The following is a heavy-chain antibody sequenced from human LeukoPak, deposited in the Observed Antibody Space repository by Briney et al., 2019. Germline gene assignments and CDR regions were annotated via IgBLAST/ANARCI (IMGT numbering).Heavy chain of an antibody. CDR1: GFTFSSYG. CDR2: ISYDGSNK. J-gene: IGHJ2*01. V-gene: IGHV3-30*18. Sequence: PGGSLRLSCAASGFTFSSYGMHWVRHAPGKGLEWVAVISYDGSNKYYADSVKGRFTISRDNSKNTLYLQMNSLRAEDTAVYYCAKPHDYGDWYFDLWGRGTLVTVSS. D-gene: IGHD4-17*01. CDR3: AKPHDYGDWYFDL.